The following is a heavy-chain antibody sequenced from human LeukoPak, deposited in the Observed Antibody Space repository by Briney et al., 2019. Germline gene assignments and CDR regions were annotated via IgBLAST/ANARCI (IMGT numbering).Heavy chain of an antibody. Sequence: ASVKVSCKASGYTFTGYYMHWVRQAPGQGLEWMGWINPNSGGTNYAQKFQGRVTVTRDTSISTAYMELSRLRSDDTAVYYCARADALDIVAIFDYWGQGTLVTVSS. CDR3: ARADALDIVAIFDY. V-gene: IGHV1-2*02. CDR2: INPNSGGT. J-gene: IGHJ4*02. D-gene: IGHD5-12*01. CDR1: GYTFTGYY.